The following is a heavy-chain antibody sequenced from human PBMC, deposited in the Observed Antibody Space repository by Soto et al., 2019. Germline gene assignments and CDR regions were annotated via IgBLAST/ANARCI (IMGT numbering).Heavy chain of an antibody. J-gene: IGHJ4*02. CDR2: IRSKANSYAT. CDR3: FTVEMATIGIDY. CDR1: GFTFSGSA. Sequence: GGSLRLSCAASGFTFSGSAMHWVRQASGKGLEWVGRIRSKANSYATAYAASVKGRFTISRDDSKNTAYLQMNSLKTEDTAVYYCFTVEMATIGIDYWGQGTLVTVSS. V-gene: IGHV3-73*01. D-gene: IGHD5-12*01.